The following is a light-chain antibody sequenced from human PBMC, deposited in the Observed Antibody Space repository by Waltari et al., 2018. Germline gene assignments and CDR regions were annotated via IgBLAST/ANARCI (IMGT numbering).Light chain of an antibody. CDR2: GAS. CDR1: QSVSTYY. V-gene: IGKV3-20*01. Sequence: RASQSVSTYYLAWYQHKPGQAPMLVIYGASTRAAGIPDRFSGSGSGTDFTLTISGLEPEDFAVYYCQQYGTSPPLTFGGGTKVEIK. J-gene: IGKJ4*01. CDR3: QQYGTSPPLT.